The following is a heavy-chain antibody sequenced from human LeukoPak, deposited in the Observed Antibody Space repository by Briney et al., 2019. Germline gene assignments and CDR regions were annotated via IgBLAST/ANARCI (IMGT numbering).Heavy chain of an antibody. J-gene: IGHJ5*02. D-gene: IGHD6-19*01. CDR1: VGTFSSYA. Sequence: ASVKVSCKASVGTFSSYAISWVRQAPGQGLEWMGGIIPIFGTANYAQKFQGRVTITADESTSTAYKELSSLRSEDTAVYYCARDDSSGWPNWFDPWGQGTLVTVSS. V-gene: IGHV1-69*13. CDR3: ARDDSSGWPNWFDP. CDR2: IIPIFGTA.